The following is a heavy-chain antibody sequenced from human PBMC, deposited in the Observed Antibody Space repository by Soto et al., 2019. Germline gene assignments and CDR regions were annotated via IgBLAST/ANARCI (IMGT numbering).Heavy chain of an antibody. V-gene: IGHV4-59*01. CDR2: IYYSGST. CDR1: GGSISSYY. J-gene: IGHJ5*02. CDR3: ARDLSSAWFDP. D-gene: IGHD6-19*01. Sequence: SETLSLTCTVSGGSISSYYWSWIRQPPGKGLEWIGYIYYSGSTNYNPSLKSRVTTSVDTSKNQFSLKLSSVTAADTAVYYCARDLSSAWFDPWGQGTLVTVSS.